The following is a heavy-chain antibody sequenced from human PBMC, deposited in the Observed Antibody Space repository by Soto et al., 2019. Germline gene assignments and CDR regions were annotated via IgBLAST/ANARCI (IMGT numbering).Heavy chain of an antibody. CDR2: IYPGDSDT. Sequence: GESLKISCKGSGYSFTSYWSGWVRQMPGKGLEWMGIIYPGDSDTRYSPSFQGQVTISADKSISTAYLQWRSLKASDTALYYCARHAGGYSYPHYYYGMDVWGQGTTVTVSS. D-gene: IGHD5-18*01. V-gene: IGHV5-51*01. J-gene: IGHJ6*02. CDR3: ARHAGGYSYPHYYYGMDV. CDR1: GYSFTSYW.